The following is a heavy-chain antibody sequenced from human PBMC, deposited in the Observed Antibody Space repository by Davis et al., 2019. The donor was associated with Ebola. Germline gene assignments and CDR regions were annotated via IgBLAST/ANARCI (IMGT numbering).Heavy chain of an antibody. CDR2: ISAYNGNT. CDR3: ARDHKFMITFGGVIGIEY. V-gene: IGHV1-18*01. J-gene: IGHJ4*02. Sequence: ASVKVSCKASGYTFPNYGISWVRQAPGQGLEWMGWISAYNGNTNYAQKLQGRVTMTTNTSTSTAYMELRSLRSDDTAVYYCARDHKFMITFGGVIGIEYWGQGTLVTVSS. CDR1: GYTFPNYG. D-gene: IGHD3-16*02.